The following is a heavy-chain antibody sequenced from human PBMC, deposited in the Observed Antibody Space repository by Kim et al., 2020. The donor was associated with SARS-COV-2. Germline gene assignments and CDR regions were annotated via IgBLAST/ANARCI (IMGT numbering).Heavy chain of an antibody. CDR3: ARGSTAARFDAYDI. V-gene: IGHV4-59*01. Sequence: SETLSLTCTVSGGSISSYYWSWIRQPPGKGLEWIGHIYYSGTTNYGPSLKSRVIMSVDTSKNQFSLKLNSVTAADTAVYFCARGSTAARFDAYDIWGQGTKVTVSS. J-gene: IGHJ3*02. D-gene: IGHD6-6*01. CDR1: GGSISSYY. CDR2: IYYSGTT.